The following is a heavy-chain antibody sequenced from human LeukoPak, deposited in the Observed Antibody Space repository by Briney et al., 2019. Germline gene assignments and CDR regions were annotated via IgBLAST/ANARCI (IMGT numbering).Heavy chain of an antibody. D-gene: IGHD3-22*01. CDR2: ISYDGSNK. CDR1: GFTFSNYW. Sequence: HPGGSLRLSCAASGFTFSNYWMTWVRQAPGKGLEWVAVISYDGSNKYYADSVKGRFTISRDNSKNTLYLQMDSLRAEDTAVYYCAKDRLRKSGYYYGALDYWGQGTLVTVSS. J-gene: IGHJ4*02. V-gene: IGHV3-30*18. CDR3: AKDRLRKSGYYYGALDY.